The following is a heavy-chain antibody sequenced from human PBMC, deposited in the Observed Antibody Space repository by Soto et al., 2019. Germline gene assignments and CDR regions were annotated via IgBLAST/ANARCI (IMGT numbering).Heavy chain of an antibody. Sequence: SETLSLTCAVYGGSFSGYYWTWIRQPPGKGLEWIGEINHSGTINFNPSLKSRLTISLDTSKKHFSLKLSSVTDADTAAYYCATDDRTLATSYSMDVWGQGTTVTVSS. D-gene: IGHD1-1*01. J-gene: IGHJ6*02. CDR3: ATDDRTLATSYSMDV. V-gene: IGHV4-34*01. CDR1: GGSFSGYY. CDR2: INHSGTI.